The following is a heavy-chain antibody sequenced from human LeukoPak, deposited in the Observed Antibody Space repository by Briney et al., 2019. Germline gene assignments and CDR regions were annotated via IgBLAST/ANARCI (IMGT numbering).Heavy chain of an antibody. CDR3: ARDLVTIFGVDPHNWFDP. CDR2: INSDGSST. J-gene: IGHJ5*02. D-gene: IGHD3-3*01. CDR1: GFTFSSYW. V-gene: IGHV3-74*01. Sequence: GGSLRLSCAASGFTFSSYWMHWVRQAPGKGLVWVSRINSDGSSTSYADSVKGRFTISRDNAKNTLYLQMNSLTAEDTAVYYCARDLVTIFGVDPHNWFDPWGQGTLVTVSS.